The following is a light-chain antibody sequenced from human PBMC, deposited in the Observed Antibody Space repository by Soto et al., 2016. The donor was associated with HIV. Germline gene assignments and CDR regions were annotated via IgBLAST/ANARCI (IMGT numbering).Light chain of an antibody. CDR3: QVWDSSSDHWV. CDR2: DDT. Sequence: SYVLTQPPSVSVAPGKTARISCEGNNIGTKTVHWYQQKPGQAPVLVVFDDTDRPSGIPERFSASNSENTATPTISRVEAGDEADYYCQVWDSSSDHWVFGGGTKLTVL. V-gene: IGLV3-21*03. J-gene: IGLJ3*02. CDR1: NIGTKT.